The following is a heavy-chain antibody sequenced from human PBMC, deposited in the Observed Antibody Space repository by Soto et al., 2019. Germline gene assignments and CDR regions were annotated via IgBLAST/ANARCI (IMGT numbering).Heavy chain of an antibody. J-gene: IGHJ6*02. Sequence: ASVKVSCKASGYTFTSYAMHWVRQAPGQRLEWMGWINAGNGNTKYSQKFQGRVTITRDTSASTAYMELSSLRSEDTAVYYCAGLAVAGTFYYYYGMDVWGQGTTVTVSS. CDR2: INAGNGNT. CDR1: GYTFTSYA. D-gene: IGHD6-19*01. CDR3: AGLAVAGTFYYYYGMDV. V-gene: IGHV1-3*01.